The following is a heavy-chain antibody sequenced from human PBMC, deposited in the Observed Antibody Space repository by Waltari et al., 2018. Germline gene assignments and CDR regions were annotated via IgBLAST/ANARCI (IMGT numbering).Heavy chain of an antibody. J-gene: IGHJ6*02. Sequence: QVQLVESGGGVVQPGGSLRLPCAASGFTFSSYGMHWVRQAPGKGLEWVAFIRYDGSNKYYADSVKGRFTISRDNSKNTLYLQMNSLRAEDTAVYYVYGSGSYYYYYGMDVWGQGTTVTVSS. CDR2: IRYDGSNK. CDR1: GFTFSSYG. V-gene: IGHV3-30*02. CDR3: YGSGSYYYYYGMDV. D-gene: IGHD3-10*01.